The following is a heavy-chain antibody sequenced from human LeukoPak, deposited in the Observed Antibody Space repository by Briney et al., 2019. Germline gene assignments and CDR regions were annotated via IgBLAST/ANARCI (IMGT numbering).Heavy chain of an antibody. CDR2: ISSSSSYI. D-gene: IGHD5-18*01. V-gene: IGHV3-21*04. CDR1: GFTFSSYS. CDR3: ARAFGRGYSYSYGVY. J-gene: IGHJ4*02. Sequence: GGSLRLSCAASGFTFSSYSMNWVRQAPGKGLEWVSSISSSSSYIYYADSVKGRFTISRDNAKNSLYLQMNSLRSEDMAVYYCARAFGRGYSYSYGVYWGQGTLVTVSS.